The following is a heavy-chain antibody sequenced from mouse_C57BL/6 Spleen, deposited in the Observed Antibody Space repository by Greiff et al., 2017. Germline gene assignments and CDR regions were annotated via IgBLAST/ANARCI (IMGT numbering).Heavy chain of an antibody. CDR1: GYAFTNYL. D-gene: IGHD2-4*01. V-gene: IGHV1-54*01. CDR3: ARYDYDCFDY. CDR2: INPGSGGT. Sequence: QVQLQQSGAELVRPGTSVKVSCKASGYAFTNYLIEWVKQRPGQGLEWIGVINPGSGGTNYNEKFKGKAKLTADKSSSTAYMQLSSLTSEDSAVYFCARYDYDCFDYWGQGTTLTVSS. J-gene: IGHJ2*01.